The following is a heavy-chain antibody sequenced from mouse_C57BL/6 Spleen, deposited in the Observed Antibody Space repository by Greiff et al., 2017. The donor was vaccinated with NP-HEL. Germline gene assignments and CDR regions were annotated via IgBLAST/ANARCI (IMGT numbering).Heavy chain of an antibody. V-gene: IGHV1-15*01. Sequence: QVQLQQSGAELVRPGASVTLSCKASGYTFTDYEMHWVKQTPVHGLEWIGAIDPETGGTAYNQKFKGKAILTADKSSSTAYMELRSLTSEDSAVYYCTREGIYDYDVRFDYWGQGTTLTVSS. J-gene: IGHJ2*01. CDR3: TREGIYDYDVRFDY. D-gene: IGHD2-4*01. CDR2: IDPETGGT. CDR1: GYTFTDYE.